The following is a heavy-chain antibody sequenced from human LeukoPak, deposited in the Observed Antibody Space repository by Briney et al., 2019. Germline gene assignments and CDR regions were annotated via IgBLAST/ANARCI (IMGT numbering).Heavy chain of an antibody. J-gene: IGHJ4*02. CDR1: GGSISSYY. D-gene: IGHD3-10*01. V-gene: IGHV4-4*07. CDR3: ARYPQSDGSGSYYKSYFDY. CDR2: IYTSGST. Sequence: SETLSLTCTVSGGSISSYYWSWIRQPAGKGLEWIGRIYTSGSTNYNPPLKSRVTMSVDTSKNQFSLKLSSVTAADTAVYYCARYPQSDGSGSYYKSYFDYWGQGTLVTVSS.